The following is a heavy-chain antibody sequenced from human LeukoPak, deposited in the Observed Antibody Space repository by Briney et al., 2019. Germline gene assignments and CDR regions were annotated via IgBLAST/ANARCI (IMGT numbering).Heavy chain of an antibody. D-gene: IGHD2-15*01. V-gene: IGHV3-21*01. CDR1: GFTFSDYS. CDR2: ISGSSSYI. CDR3: ARAREYCSGRTCYHYYGMDV. J-gene: IGHJ6*02. Sequence: GGSLRLSCAASGFTFSDYSMKWVRQAPGKGLEWVSFISGSSSYINYADSVKGRLTSSRDNAKNSLYLQMNSLRAEDTAVYYCARAREYCSGRTCYHYYGMDVWGQGTTVTVSS.